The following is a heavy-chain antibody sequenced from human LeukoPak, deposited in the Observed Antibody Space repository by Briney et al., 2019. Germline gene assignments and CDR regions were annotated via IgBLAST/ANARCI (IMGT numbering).Heavy chain of an antibody. CDR2: ISGSGGIT. CDR3: AKAVAGYWYFDL. D-gene: IGHD6-19*01. CDR1: GFTFSNYA. V-gene: IGHV3-23*01. J-gene: IGHJ2*01. Sequence: PGGSLRLSCVASGFTFSNYAMTWVRQAPGKGLXXXSDISGSGGITYYADSVRGRLTISRDNSLNTLYLQMNSLRAEDTAVYYCAKAVAGYWYFDLWGRGTLLTVSS.